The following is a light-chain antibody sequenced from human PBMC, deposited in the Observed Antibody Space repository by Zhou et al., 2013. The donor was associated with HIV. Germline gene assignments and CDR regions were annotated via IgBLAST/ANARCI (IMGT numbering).Light chain of an antibody. J-gene: IGKJ2*01. CDR3: QQYANSPQT. CDR2: GAS. V-gene: IGKV3-20*01. CDR1: HTISANY. Sequence: EVVLTQSPGTLSLSPGERATLSCRASHTISANYLAWYQHKPGQVPRLLVYGASTRATGIPDRFTGSGSGTDFTLTFTTLGPEDFAVYYCQQYANSPQTFGQGTKVEIK.